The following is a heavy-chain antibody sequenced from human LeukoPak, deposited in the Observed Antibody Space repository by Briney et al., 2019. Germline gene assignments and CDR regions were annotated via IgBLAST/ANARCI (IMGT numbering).Heavy chain of an antibody. CDR1: GYSFTSYW. J-gene: IGHJ6*02. V-gene: IGHV5-51*01. CDR2: IYPGDSDT. CDR3: ARDSPNYYYGMDV. Sequence: GESLQISFKGSGYSFTSYWIGWVRQMPGKGLEWMGIIYPGDSDTRYSPSFQGQVTISADKSISTAYLQWSSLKASDTAMYYCARDSPNYYYGMDVWGQGTTVTVSS.